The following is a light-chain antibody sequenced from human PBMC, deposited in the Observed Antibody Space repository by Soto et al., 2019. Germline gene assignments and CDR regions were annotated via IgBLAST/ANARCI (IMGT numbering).Light chain of an antibody. CDR1: CSDVGSYDS. Sequence: QSALAHPVSVSGSPGPSITTSCTGTCSDVGSYDSVSWYQQPPHKAPPLIIYKGTQPPSAGSNPFSASTSGTAASLTIPCLPADDEADYFCCSSAPESTDVCGTGTKVNVL. V-gene: IGLV2-23*01. CDR2: KGT. CDR3: CSSAPESTDV. J-gene: IGLJ1*01.